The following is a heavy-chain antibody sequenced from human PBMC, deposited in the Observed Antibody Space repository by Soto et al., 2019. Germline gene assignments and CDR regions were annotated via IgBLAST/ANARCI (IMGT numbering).Heavy chain of an antibody. CDR1: GFTFSSYS. D-gene: IGHD3-9*01. Sequence: EVQLVESGGGLVKPGGSLRLSCAASGFTFSSYSMNWDRQAPGKGLEWVSSISSSSSYIYYADSVKGRFTISRDNAKNSLYLQMNSLRAEDTAVYYCARGGLNYDILTGYYKTYYFDYWGQGTLVTVSS. V-gene: IGHV3-21*01. CDR2: ISSSSSYI. CDR3: ARGGLNYDILTGYYKTYYFDY. J-gene: IGHJ4*02.